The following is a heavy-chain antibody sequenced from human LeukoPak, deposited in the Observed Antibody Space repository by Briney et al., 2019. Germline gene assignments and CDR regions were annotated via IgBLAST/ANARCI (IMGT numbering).Heavy chain of an antibody. Sequence: GGSLRLSCAASGFTFSSYSMNWVRQAPGKGLEWVSSISSSSSYIYYADSVKGRFTISRDNAKNSLYLQMNSLRAGDTAVYYCARGSVGGVVVAAMTPDAEYFQHWGQGTLVTVSS. CDR2: ISSSSSYI. CDR1: GFTFSSYS. V-gene: IGHV3-21*01. CDR3: ARGSVGGVVVAAMTPDAEYFQH. D-gene: IGHD2-15*01. J-gene: IGHJ1*01.